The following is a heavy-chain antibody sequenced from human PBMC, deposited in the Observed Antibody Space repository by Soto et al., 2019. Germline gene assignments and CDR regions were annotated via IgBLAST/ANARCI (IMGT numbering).Heavy chain of an antibody. Sequence: QVQRVESGGGVVQPGRSLRLSCAASGFTFSSYAMRWVRQAPGKGLEWVAVISYDGSNKYYADSVKGRFTISRDNCKNTLDLQVNSPRADDTAQHYCARDVHGDSDYWGQGTLVTVSP. V-gene: IGHV3-30-3*01. CDR1: GFTFSSYA. CDR3: ARDVHGDSDY. CDR2: ISYDGSNK. D-gene: IGHD4-17*01. J-gene: IGHJ4*02.